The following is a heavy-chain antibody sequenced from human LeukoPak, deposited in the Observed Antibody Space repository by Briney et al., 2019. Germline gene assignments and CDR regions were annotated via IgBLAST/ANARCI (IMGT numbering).Heavy chain of an antibody. V-gene: IGHV4-34*01. CDR1: GGSFSGYY. CDR3: ARVWLLWFGKFSGYFDY. CDR2: INHSGST. J-gene: IGHJ4*02. Sequence: SETLSLTCAVYGGSFSGYYWSWIRQPPGKGLEWIGEINHSGSTNYNPSLKSRVTISVDTSKNQFSLKLSSVTAADTAVYYCARVWLLWFGKFSGYFDYWGQGTLVTVSS. D-gene: IGHD3-10*01.